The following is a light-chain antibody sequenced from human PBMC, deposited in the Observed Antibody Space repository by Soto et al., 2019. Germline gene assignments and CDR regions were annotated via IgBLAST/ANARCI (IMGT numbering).Light chain of an antibody. CDR3: KQSYSTLFT. CDR2: AAS. CDR1: QSISSY. J-gene: IGKJ3*01. V-gene: IGKV1-39*01. Sequence: DIQMTQSPSSLSASVGDRVTITCRASQSISSYLNWYQQKPGKAPKLLIYAASSLQSGVPSRFSGSGSGTDFALTIRSLQPEDFATYYCKQSYSTLFTFGPGTKSGNQT.